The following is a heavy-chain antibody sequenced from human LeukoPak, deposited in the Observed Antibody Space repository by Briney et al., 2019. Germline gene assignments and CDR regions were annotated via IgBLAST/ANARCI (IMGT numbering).Heavy chain of an antibody. Sequence: PGGSLRLSCAASGFTFSSYGMNWVRQAPGKGLEWVGFIRYDGSNKYYADSVKGRFTISRDNSKNTQYLQMNSLRAEDTAVYYCAKARTLGYCSGGSCVHDAFDFWGQGTMVTVSS. CDR2: IRYDGSNK. CDR1: GFTFSSYG. D-gene: IGHD2-15*01. CDR3: AKARTLGYCSGGSCVHDAFDF. J-gene: IGHJ3*01. V-gene: IGHV3-30*02.